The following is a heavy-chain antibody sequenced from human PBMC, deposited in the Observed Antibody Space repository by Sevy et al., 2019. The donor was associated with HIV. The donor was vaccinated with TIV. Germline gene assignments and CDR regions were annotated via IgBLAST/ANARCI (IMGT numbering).Heavy chain of an antibody. CDR3: AKGHEPAADSAAYISNAFDI. CDR1: GFTCRSYA. Sequence: GGSLRLSCAVSGFTCRSYAMSWVRQAPGKGLEWVSSISGRGALTYYAESVKGRFLISRDNSKSTLFLKMNSLRAEDTVLYYCAKGHEPAADSAAYISNAFDIWGQGTMVTVSS. D-gene: IGHD2-2*01. J-gene: IGHJ3*02. V-gene: IGHV3-23*01. CDR2: ISGRGALT.